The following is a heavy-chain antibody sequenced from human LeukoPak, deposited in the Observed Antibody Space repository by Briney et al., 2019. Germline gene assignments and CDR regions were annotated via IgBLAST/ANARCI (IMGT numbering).Heavy chain of an antibody. CDR1: GFTFSSYA. J-gene: IGHJ4*02. V-gene: IGHV3-53*01. CDR3: ARVLWNGDYPRFDY. CDR2: IYSGGTT. D-gene: IGHD4-17*01. Sequence: GGSLRLSCAASGFTFSSYAMSWVRQAPGKGLEWVSIIYSGGTTYYADSVKGRFTISRDNSKNTLYLQMNSLRAEDTAVYYCARVLWNGDYPRFDYRGQGTLVTVSS.